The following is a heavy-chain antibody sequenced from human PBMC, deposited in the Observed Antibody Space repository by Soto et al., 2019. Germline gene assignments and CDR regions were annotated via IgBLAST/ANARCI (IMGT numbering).Heavy chain of an antibody. V-gene: IGHV3-23*01. CDR3: ESGKKRYCSSTSCYYYYGMDV. CDR1: GFTFSSYA. J-gene: IGHJ6*02. D-gene: IGHD2-2*01. CDR2: ISGSGGST. Sequence: GGSLKLSCAASGFTFSSYAMSWVRQAPGKGLEWVSAISGSGGSTYYADSVKGRFTISRDNSKNTLYLQMNSLRAEDTAVYYCESGKKRYCSSTSCYYYYGMDVWGQGTTVTVSS.